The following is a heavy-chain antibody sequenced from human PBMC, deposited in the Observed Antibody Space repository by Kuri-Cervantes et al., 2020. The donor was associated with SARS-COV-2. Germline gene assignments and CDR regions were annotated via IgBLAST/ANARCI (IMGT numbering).Heavy chain of an antibody. D-gene: IGHD3-22*01. CDR2: ISDNGGST. J-gene: IGHJ6*03. CDR3: AKDRDTSGYYYYYMDV. CDR1: GFTFSRNA. V-gene: IGHV3-64*01. Sequence: GESLKISCAAPGFTFSRNAMHWVRQAPGKGLEYVSSISDNGGSTYYANSVKGRFTISRDNSKNTLYLQMDNLRAEDMAVYYCAKDRDTSGYYYYYMDVWGKGTTVTVSS.